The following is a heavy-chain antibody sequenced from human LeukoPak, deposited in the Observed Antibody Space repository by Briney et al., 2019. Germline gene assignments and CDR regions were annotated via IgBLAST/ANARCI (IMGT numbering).Heavy chain of an antibody. CDR1: GFTFTNHW. D-gene: IGHD4-23*01. CDR3: ARDGRGGHNDF. CDR2: IREDGGHK. V-gene: IGHV3-7*01. J-gene: IGHJ4*02. Sequence: GGSLRLSCVPSGFTFTNHWMSWVRQAPGKGLEWVANIREDGGHKNYVDSVKGRFSISRDNAKNSLFLQMDSLGVDDTAIYYCARDGRGGHNDFWGQGTLITVSS.